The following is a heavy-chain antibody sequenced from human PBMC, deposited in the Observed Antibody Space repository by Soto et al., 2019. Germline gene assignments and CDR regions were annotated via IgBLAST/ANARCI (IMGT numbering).Heavy chain of an antibody. D-gene: IGHD3-9*01. CDR1: GFTFSTYA. Sequence: EVQLLESGGGSVQPGGALRLSCVASGFTFSTYAMSWVRQAPGKGLEWVSGIGGLSGGTDYADSVKGRLTISRDNSKNTLYLQMNSLRADDTAVYFCAKVSILTESYHYYAMDVWGQGTTVTVSS. V-gene: IGHV3-23*01. CDR2: IGGLSGGT. CDR3: AKVSILTESYHYYAMDV. J-gene: IGHJ6*02.